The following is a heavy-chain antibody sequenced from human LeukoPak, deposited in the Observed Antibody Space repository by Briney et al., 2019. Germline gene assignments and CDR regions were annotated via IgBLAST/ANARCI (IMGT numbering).Heavy chain of an antibody. CDR2: IRSKGNSYAT. J-gene: IGHJ4*02. CDR3: TRRDDFWSGSGDY. Sequence: PGGSLRLSCAASGFTFSGAAMHWVRQASGKGLEWVCRIRSKGNSYATAYAASVKGRFTTSRDDSKNTAYLQMNSLKTEDTAVYYCTRRDDFWSGSGDYWGQGTLVSVSS. CDR1: GFTFSGAA. D-gene: IGHD3-3*01. V-gene: IGHV3-73*01.